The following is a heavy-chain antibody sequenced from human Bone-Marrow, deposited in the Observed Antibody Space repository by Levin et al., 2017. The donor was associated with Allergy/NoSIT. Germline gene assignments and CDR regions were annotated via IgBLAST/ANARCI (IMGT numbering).Heavy chain of an antibody. V-gene: IGHV3-30*18. CDR2: ISYDGTTK. J-gene: IGHJ4*02. CDR3: AKVSGYGRSAAGDY. CDR1: GFTFGSSG. D-gene: IGHD6-25*01. Sequence: GGSLRLSCVASGFTFGSSGMHWIRQVPGKGLEWVSVISYDGTTKHYAESVRGRFTISRDNSKNSVYLHMNSLRREDSGVYCCAKVSGYGRSAAGDYWGQGTLVTVSS.